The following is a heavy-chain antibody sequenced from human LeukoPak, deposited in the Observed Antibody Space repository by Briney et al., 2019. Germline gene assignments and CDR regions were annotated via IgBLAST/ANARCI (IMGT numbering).Heavy chain of an antibody. CDR1: GFSFSTYW. V-gene: IGHV3-74*01. Sequence: PGGSLRLSCAASGFSFSTYWMHWVRQVPGKGLVWVSRINSDGSSTSYADSVKGRFTISRDNAKNTLYLQMNSLRAEDTAVYYCARDVGEWGYYFDYWGQGTLVTVSS. J-gene: IGHJ4*02. CDR3: ARDVGEWGYYFDY. D-gene: IGHD3-16*01. CDR2: INSDGSST.